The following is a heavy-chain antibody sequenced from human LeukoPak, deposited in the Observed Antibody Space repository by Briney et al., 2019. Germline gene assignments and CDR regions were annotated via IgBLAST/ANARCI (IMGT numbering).Heavy chain of an antibody. D-gene: IGHD3-22*01. CDR2: MYYSGST. CDR3: ARPYYYDSRIDP. Sequence: SETLSLTCTVSGGSISSDDYCWSWLRQPPGKGLVWIAYMYYSGSTYYNPSLKSRVTMSADTSKNQLSLKLSSVTAADTAVYYCARPYYYDSRIDPWGQGILVTVSS. V-gene: IGHV4-30-4*01. J-gene: IGHJ5*02. CDR1: GGSISSDDYC.